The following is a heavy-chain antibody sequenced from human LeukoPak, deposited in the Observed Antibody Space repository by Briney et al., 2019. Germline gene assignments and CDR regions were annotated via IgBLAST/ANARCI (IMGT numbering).Heavy chain of an antibody. CDR1: GFTFSSYS. CDR3: ARDPGGITGVTVDY. V-gene: IGHV3-21*01. D-gene: IGHD1-20*01. J-gene: IGHJ4*02. Sequence: TGGSLRLSCAASGFTFSSYSMNWVRQAPGKGLEWVSSISSSSSYIYYADSVKGRFTISRDNAKNSLYLQMNSLRAEDTALYYCARDPGGITGVTVDYWGQGTLVTVSS. CDR2: ISSSSSYI.